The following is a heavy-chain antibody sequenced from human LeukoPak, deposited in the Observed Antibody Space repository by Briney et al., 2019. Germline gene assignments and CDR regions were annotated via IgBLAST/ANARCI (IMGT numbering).Heavy chain of an antibody. D-gene: IGHD3-16*01. CDR2: INPNSGGT. CDR1: GYTFTGYY. Sequence: ASVKVSCKASGYTFTGYYMHRVRQAPGQGLEWMGWINPNSGGTNYAQKFQGRVTMTRDTSISTAYMELSRLRSDDTAVYYCARLIPPSVTNWFDPWGQGTLVTVSS. J-gene: IGHJ5*02. CDR3: ARLIPPSVTNWFDP. V-gene: IGHV1-2*02.